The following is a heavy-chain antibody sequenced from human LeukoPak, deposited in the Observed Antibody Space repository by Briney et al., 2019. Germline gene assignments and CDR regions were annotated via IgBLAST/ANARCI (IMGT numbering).Heavy chain of an antibody. V-gene: IGHV1-3*01. J-gene: IGHJ4*02. D-gene: IGHD6-19*01. CDR3: ARGWYSSGWYKYYFDY. CDR1: GYTFSNYA. CDR2: INAGNGNT. Sequence: ASVKVSCKASGYTFSNYAMHWVRQAPGQRLEWMGWINAGNGNTKYSQKFQGGVTITRDTSASTAYMELSSLRSEDTAVYYCARGWYSSGWYKYYFDYWGQGTLVTVSS.